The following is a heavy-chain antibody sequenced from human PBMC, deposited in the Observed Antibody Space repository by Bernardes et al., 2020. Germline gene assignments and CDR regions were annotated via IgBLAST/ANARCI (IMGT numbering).Heavy chain of an antibody. J-gene: IGHJ2*01. D-gene: IGHD1-26*01. Sequence: SESLSLTCTVSGGSIITTAYYWAWVRQAPGKGPEYIGSTFYSGTTYYSASLKGRVTISIDTSKSQFSLQMLSVTAADTAVYYCARLEVETFHWYFDLWGRGTLVSVSS. CDR2: TFYSGTT. V-gene: IGHV4-39*01. CDR1: GGSIITTAYY. CDR3: ARLEVETFHWYFDL.